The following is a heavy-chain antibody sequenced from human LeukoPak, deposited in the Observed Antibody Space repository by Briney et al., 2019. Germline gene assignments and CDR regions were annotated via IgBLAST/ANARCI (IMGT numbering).Heavy chain of an antibody. Sequence: SETLSLTCAVSGGSFNYYYWKWIRQPPGRGREWIGEINNSGSTNYNPSLKRRVTMSVDTSKNQICLKMSSVTAADTAVYFCSRARCSGDSCYTGYYWGQGTLVTVSS. CDR3: SRARCSGDSCYTGYY. CDR1: GGSFNYYY. D-gene: IGHD2-15*01. J-gene: IGHJ4*02. CDR2: INNSGST. V-gene: IGHV4-34*01.